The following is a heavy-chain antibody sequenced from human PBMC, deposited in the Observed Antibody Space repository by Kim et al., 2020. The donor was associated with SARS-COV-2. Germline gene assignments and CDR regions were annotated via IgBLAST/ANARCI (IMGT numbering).Heavy chain of an antibody. Sequence: SETLSLTCSVSGDSISSYYWSWIRQSPGKGLEWIGYIYYSGGTNCNLSLKSRVTISLDTSKNRVSLKLTSVTAADTAIYYCARLSGPTFSSFDFWGQGA. CDR3: ARLSGPTFSSFDF. D-gene: IGHD6-19*01. CDR1: GDSISSYY. V-gene: IGHV4-59*01. J-gene: IGHJ4*02. CDR2: IYYSGGT.